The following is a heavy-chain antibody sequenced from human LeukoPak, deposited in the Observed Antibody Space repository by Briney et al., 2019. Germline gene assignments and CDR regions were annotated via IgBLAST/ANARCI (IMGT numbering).Heavy chain of an antibody. D-gene: IGHD6-19*01. CDR1: GFTFDDYA. Sequence: PGGSLRLSCAASGFTFDDYAMHWVRQAPGKGLEWVSGISWNSGSIGYADSVKGRFTISRDNAKNSLYLQMNSLRAEDTALYYCAKDMAGQWLPSYYFDYWGQGTPVTVSS. V-gene: IGHV3-9*01. J-gene: IGHJ4*02. CDR2: ISWNSGSI. CDR3: AKDMAGQWLPSYYFDY.